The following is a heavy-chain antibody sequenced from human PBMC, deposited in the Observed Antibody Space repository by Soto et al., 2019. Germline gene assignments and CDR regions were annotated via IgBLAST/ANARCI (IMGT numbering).Heavy chain of an antibody. CDR1: GGAISSSTNY. D-gene: IGHD3-9*01. CDR3: ARREGLVPPYFDYYMDV. Sequence: QLQLQESGPGLVKPSETLSLTCRVSGGAISSSTNYWAWIRQPPGKVIEWLGSIYYSGSTYYNPSLESRVTISVDTSKNQFSLTLSSVTAADTGVYYCARREGLVPPYFDYYMDVWGKGTTVTVSS. CDR2: IYYSGST. J-gene: IGHJ6*03. V-gene: IGHV4-39*01.